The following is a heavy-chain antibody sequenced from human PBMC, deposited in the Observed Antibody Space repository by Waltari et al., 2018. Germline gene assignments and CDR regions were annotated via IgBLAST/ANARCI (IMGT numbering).Heavy chain of an antibody. Sequence: QVQLVQSGAEVKKPGSSVKVSCKASGGTFSSYAISWVRQAPGQGLEWMGGIIPILGIANYAQKFQGRVTITADKSTSTAYMELSSLRSEDTAVYYCARPLAYCGGDCYSRAFDIWGQGTMVTVSS. CDR1: GGTFSSYA. D-gene: IGHD2-21*01. CDR3: ARPLAYCGGDCYSRAFDI. V-gene: IGHV1-69*10. J-gene: IGHJ3*02. CDR2: IIPILGIA.